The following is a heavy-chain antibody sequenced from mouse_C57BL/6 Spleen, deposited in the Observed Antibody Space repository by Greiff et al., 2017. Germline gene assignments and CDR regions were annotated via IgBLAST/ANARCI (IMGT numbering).Heavy chain of an antibody. CDR1: GYTFTSYW. CDR2: IDPSDSET. J-gene: IGHJ4*01. Sequence: QVQLQQPGAELVRPGSSVKLSCKASGYTFTSYWMHWVKQRPIQGLEWIGNIDPSDSETHYNHKFKDKATLTVDKSSSPAYMQLHSLTSEDSAVYYCARESTTVVAKDYAMGYWGQGTSVTVSA. D-gene: IGHD1-1*01. V-gene: IGHV1-52*01. CDR3: ARESTTVVAKDYAMGY.